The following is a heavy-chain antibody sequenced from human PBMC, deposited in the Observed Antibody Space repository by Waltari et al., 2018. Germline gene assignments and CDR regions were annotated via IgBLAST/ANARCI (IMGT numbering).Heavy chain of an antibody. CDR3: ARHRKGAARRYYYYYMDV. V-gene: IGHV1-69*12. Sequence: QVQLVQSGAEVKKPGSSVKVSCKASGGTFSSYAISWVRQAPGQGLEWMGGSIPIFGTANYAQKCQGRVTITADESTSTAYMELSSLRSEDTAVYYCARHRKGAARRYYYYYMDVWGKGTTVTVSS. CDR2: SIPIFGTA. CDR1: GGTFSSYA. J-gene: IGHJ6*03. D-gene: IGHD6-6*01.